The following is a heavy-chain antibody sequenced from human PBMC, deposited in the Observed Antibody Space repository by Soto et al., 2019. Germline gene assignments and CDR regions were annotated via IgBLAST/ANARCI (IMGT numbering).Heavy chain of an antibody. CDR3: AKGITVQTLDY. CDR2: IIPILGIA. D-gene: IGHD4-17*01. CDR1: GGTFSSYT. V-gene: IGHV1-69*02. J-gene: IGHJ4*02. Sequence: SVRVSCKASGGTFSSYTISWVRQAPGQGLEWMGRIIPILGIANYAQKFQGRVTITADKSTSTAYMELSSLRSEDTAVYYCAKGITVQTLDYWGQETLVSVSS.